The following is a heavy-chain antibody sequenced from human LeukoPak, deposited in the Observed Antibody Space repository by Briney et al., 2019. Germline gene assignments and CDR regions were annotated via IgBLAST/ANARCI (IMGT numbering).Heavy chain of an antibody. J-gene: IGHJ4*02. CDR1: GYTFTSYY. CDR2: INPSGGST. Sequence: ASVKVSCKASGYTFTSYYMHWVRQAPGQGLEWMGIINPSGGSTSYAQKFQGRVTMTRDMSTSTVYMELSSLRSEDTAVYYCARDRARCYYDSSGFDYWGQGTLVTVSS. CDR3: ARDRARCYYDSSGFDY. V-gene: IGHV1-46*01. D-gene: IGHD3-22*01.